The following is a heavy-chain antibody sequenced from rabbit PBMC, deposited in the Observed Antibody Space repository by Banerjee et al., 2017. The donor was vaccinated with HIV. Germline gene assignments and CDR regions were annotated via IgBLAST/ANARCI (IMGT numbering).Heavy chain of an antibody. CDR2: ISGTTGTT. J-gene: IGHJ3*01. CDR1: GFSFSSNYW. Sequence: QSLEESGGDLVKPGASLTLTCTASGFSFSSNYWICWVRQAPGKGLEWIACISGTTGTTYYASWAKGRFTISKTSSTTVTLQMTSLTAADTATYFCARSLNTFNGNYALWGQGTLVTVS. D-gene: IGHD1-1*01. CDR3: ARSLNTFNGNYAL. V-gene: IGHV1S40*01.